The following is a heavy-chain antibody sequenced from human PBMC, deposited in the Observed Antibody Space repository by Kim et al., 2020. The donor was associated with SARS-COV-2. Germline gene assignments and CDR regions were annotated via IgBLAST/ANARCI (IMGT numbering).Heavy chain of an antibody. J-gene: IGHJ4*02. V-gene: IGHV1-3*01. CDR2: NGNN. CDR3: ARGNAVDY. Sequence: NGNNKYSQKFQDRVTINRDTSASTAYMELSSLGSEETAVYYCARGNAVDYWGQGTLVTVSS.